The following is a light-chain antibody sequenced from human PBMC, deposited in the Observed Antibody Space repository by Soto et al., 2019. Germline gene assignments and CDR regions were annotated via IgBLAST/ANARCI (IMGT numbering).Light chain of an antibody. CDR2: LGS. J-gene: IGKJ5*01. V-gene: IGKV2-28*01. CDR1: QSLLHSNGYNY. CDR3: MQALQTPPT. Sequence: EIVMTQSPPSLTVTPGEPASISCRSSQSLLHSNGYNYLDWYLQKPGQSPQLLIYLGSNRASGVPDRFSGSGSGTDFTLKISRVEAEDVGVYYCMQALQTPPTFGQGTRLEIK.